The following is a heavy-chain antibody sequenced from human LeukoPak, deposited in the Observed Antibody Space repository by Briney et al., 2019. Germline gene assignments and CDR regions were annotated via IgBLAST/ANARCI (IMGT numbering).Heavy chain of an antibody. CDR2: IYYSGST. CDR3: ARRYCSSTSCHVFDY. D-gene: IGHD2-2*01. V-gene: IGHV4-39*01. J-gene: IGHJ4*02. CDR1: DDSISSSYY. Sequence: SETLSLTCTVSDDSISSSYYWGWIRQPPGKGLEWIGSIYYSGSTYYNPSLKSRVTISVDTSKNQFSLKLSSVTAADTAVYYCARRYCSSTSCHVFDYWGQGTLVTVSS.